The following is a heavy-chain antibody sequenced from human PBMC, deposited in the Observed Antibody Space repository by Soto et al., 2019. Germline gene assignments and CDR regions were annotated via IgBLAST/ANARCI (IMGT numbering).Heavy chain of an antibody. D-gene: IGHD3-3*01. CDR1: GFTFSSYS. J-gene: IGHJ6*02. Sequence: GGSLRLSCAASGFTFSSYSMNWVRQAPGKGLEWVSSISSSSSYIYYADSVTGRFTISRDNAKNSLYLQMNSLRAEDTAVYYCARSRRYDCWSGYPYYYGMDVWGQGTTVTVCS. CDR3: ARSRRYDCWSGYPYYYGMDV. V-gene: IGHV3-21*01. CDR2: ISSSSSYI.